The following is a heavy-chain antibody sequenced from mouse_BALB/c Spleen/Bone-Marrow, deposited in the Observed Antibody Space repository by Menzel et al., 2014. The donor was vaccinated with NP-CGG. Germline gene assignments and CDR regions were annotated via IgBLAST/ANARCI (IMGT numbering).Heavy chain of an antibody. CDR3: AYWDLAC. D-gene: IGHD4-1*01. Sequence: VQLQQSAAELARPGASVKMSCKASGYTFTSYTMHWVKQRPGQGLEWIGYINPSSGYTEYNQKFKDKTTLTADKSSSTAYMQLSSLTSEDSAVYYCAYWDLACWGQGTLVTVSA. CDR1: GYTFTSYT. J-gene: IGHJ3*01. V-gene: IGHV1-4*02. CDR2: INPSSGYT.